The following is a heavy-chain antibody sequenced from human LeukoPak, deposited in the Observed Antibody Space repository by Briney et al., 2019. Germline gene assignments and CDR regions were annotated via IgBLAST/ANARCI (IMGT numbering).Heavy chain of an antibody. D-gene: IGHD1-26*01. V-gene: IGHV3-23*01. Sequence: GGSLRLSCVASGFTFSSYAMGWVRQAPGKGLEWVSAISGSGVTTHYAGSVKGRFSISRDNSKNTLYLQMDSLRAGDTALYYCAKRVVVGATSPYSDFQDWGQGTLVTVSS. CDR1: GFTFSSYA. CDR2: ISGSGVTT. CDR3: AKRVVVGATSPYSDFQD. J-gene: IGHJ1*01.